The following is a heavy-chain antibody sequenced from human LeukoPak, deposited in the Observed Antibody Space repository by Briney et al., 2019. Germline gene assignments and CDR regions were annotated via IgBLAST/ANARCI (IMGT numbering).Heavy chain of an antibody. J-gene: IGHJ4*02. D-gene: IGHD2-21*02. V-gene: IGHV4-39*07. Sequence: SETLSLTCTVSGVSVSSTIYYWGWVRQPPGKGLEWIGSIYYSGLAFYNPSLKSRVTISVDTSKNQFSLKLSSVTAADTAVYYCARGGGDPGYFDYWGQGTLVTVSS. CDR2: IYYSGLA. CDR1: GVSVSSTIYY. CDR3: ARGGGDPGYFDY.